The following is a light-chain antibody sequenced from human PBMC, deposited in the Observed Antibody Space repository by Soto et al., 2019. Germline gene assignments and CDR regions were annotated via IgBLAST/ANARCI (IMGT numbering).Light chain of an antibody. J-gene: IGKJ2*01. Sequence: DIQMTQSPSSVSASVGDRVAITCRASRDISTWLAWYQQKPGKAPKFLIYGASNLQSGVPSRFSGRGSGTDFTLTISSLQPEDFGTYYCQQANSFPFIFAQGTKVDIK. CDR2: GAS. CDR3: QQANSFPFI. V-gene: IGKV1D-12*01. CDR1: RDISTW.